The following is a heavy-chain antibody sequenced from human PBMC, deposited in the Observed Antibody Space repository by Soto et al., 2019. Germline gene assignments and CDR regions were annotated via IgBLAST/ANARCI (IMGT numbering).Heavy chain of an antibody. D-gene: IGHD3-3*01. V-gene: IGHV1-69*13. Sequence: GASVKVSCKASGGTFSSYAISWVRQAPGQGLEWMGGIIPIFGTANYAQKFQGRVTITADESTSTAYMELSSLRSEDTAVYYCARGPYDFWSGYLGNYYGMDVWGQGTTVTVSS. CDR3: ARGPYDFWSGYLGNYYGMDV. J-gene: IGHJ6*02. CDR1: GGTFSSYA. CDR2: IIPIFGTA.